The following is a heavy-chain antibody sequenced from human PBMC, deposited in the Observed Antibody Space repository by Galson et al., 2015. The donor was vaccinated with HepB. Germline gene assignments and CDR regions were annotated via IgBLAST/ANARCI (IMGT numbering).Heavy chain of an antibody. J-gene: IGHJ4*02. CDR1: GFTFSSYG. CDR3: AKDLNYYGSGSHDY. V-gene: IGHV3-30*18. CDR2: ISYDGSNK. D-gene: IGHD3-10*01. Sequence: CAASGFTFSSYGMHWVRQAPGKGLEWVAVISYDGSNKYYADSVKGRFTISRDNSKNTLYLQMNSLRAEDTAVYYCAKDLNYYGSGSHDYWGQGTLVTVSS.